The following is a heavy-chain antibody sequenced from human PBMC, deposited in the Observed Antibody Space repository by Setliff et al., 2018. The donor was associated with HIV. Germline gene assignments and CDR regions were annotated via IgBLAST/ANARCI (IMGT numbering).Heavy chain of an antibody. Sequence: PSETLSLTCTVSGGSISSGSYYWSWIRQPAGKGLEWIGRIYTSGSTNYNPSLKSRVTISVDTSKNQFSLKLWSVTAADTAVYYCARETYYYDNPQYYYYYMDVWGKGTTVTVSS. V-gene: IGHV4-61*02. CDR1: GGSISSGSYY. CDR2: IYTSGST. D-gene: IGHD3-22*01. J-gene: IGHJ6*03. CDR3: ARETYYYDNPQYYYYYMDV.